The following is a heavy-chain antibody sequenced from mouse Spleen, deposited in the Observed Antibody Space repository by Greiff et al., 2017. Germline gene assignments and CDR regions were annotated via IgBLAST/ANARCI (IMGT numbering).Heavy chain of an antibody. D-gene: IGHD1-2*01. CDR2: ISSGGSYT. Sequence: DVMLVESGGGLVKPGGSLKLSCAASGFTFSSYAMSWVRQTPEKRLEWVATISSGGSYTYYPDSVKGRFTISRDNAKNTLYLQMSSLRSEDTAMYYCARHVATATVGAMDYWGQGTSVTVSS. V-gene: IGHV5-9-1*01. J-gene: IGHJ4*01. CDR3: ARHVATATVGAMDY. CDR1: GFTFSSYA.